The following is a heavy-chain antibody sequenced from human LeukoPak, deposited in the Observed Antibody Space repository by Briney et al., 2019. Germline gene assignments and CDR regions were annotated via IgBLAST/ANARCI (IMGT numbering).Heavy chain of an antibody. CDR2: ISAYNGRT. J-gene: IGHJ6*02. CDR1: GYTFTSYA. Sequence: ASVKVSCKASGYTFTSYAIAWVRQAPGQGLEWMEWISAYNGRTNYAQKFRGRVTMTTDTSTNTGYMELRSLSSDDTAVYFCARDQLRYYGSYGSDNYYSDMDFWGQGTTVTVSS. CDR3: ARDQLRYYGSYGSDNYYSDMDF. V-gene: IGHV1-18*01. D-gene: IGHD3-10*01.